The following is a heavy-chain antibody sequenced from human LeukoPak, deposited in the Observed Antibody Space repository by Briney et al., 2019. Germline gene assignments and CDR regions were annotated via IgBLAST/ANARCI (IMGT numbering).Heavy chain of an antibody. D-gene: IGHD5-24*01. J-gene: IGHJ5*02. CDR2: IYYSGST. V-gene: IGHV4-39*01. CDR1: GGSINSRSYY. CDR3: AFRRDGYKGGNWFDP. Sequence: PSETLSLTCTVSGGSINSRSYYWGWIRQPPGKELEWIGSIYYSGSTYHNPSLKSRVTISVDTSKNQLSLKLSSVTAADTAVYYCAFRRDGYKGGNWFDPWGQGTLVTVSS.